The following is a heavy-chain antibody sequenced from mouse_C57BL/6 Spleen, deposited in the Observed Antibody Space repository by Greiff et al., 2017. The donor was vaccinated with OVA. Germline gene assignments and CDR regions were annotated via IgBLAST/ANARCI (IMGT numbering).Heavy chain of an antibody. CDR2: ISSGSSTI. J-gene: IGHJ4*01. D-gene: IGHD2-1*01. V-gene: IGHV5-17*01. CDR1: GFTFSDYG. Sequence: EVKLVESGGGLVKPGGSLKLSCAASGFTFSDYGMHWVRQAPEKGLEWVAYISSGSSTIYYADTVKGRFTISRDNAKNTLFLQMTSLRSEDTAMYYCARKGNYVRETYYYAMDYWGQGTSVTVSS. CDR3: ARKGNYVRETYYYAMDY.